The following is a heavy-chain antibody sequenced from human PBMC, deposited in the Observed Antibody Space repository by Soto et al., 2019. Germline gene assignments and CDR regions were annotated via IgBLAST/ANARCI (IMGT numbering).Heavy chain of an antibody. V-gene: IGHV3-7*01. J-gene: IGHJ4*02. CDR2: IKQDGSEK. CDR1: GFSFSTYW. D-gene: IGHD3-10*01. Sequence: PGGSLRPSCAASGFSFSTYWMSRVRQAPGKGLEWVANIKQDGSEKYYVDFVKGRFTISRDNAKNSLYLQMNSLRAEDTAVYYCVSWYYYGSGSPNYWGQGTLVTAPQ. CDR3: VSWYYYGSGSPNY.